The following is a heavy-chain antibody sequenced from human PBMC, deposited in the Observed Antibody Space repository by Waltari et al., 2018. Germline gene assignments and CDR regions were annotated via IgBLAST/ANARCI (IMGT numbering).Heavy chain of an antibody. CDR1: GYTFTDNY. CDR2: VDPEDGET. CDR3: ATAGGGYCSSTSCLRY. Sequence: EVQLVQSGAEVKKPGATVKISCKVSGYTFTDNYMHWVQQAPRKGLEWLGLVDPEDGETIYAEKYQGRVTITADTSTDTAYMELSSLGSEDTAVYYCATAGGGYCSSTSCLRYWGQGTLVTVSS. J-gene: IGHJ4*02. V-gene: IGHV1-69-2*01. D-gene: IGHD2-2*01.